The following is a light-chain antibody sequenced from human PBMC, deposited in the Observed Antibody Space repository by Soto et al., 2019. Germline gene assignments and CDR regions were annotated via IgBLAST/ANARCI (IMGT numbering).Light chain of an antibody. CDR2: DVS. CDR1: SSDVGGYNY. Sequence: QSALTQPASVSGSPGQSITISCTGTSSDVGGYNYVSWYQQHPGKAHKLIIYDVSNRPSGVSNRFSGSKSGNTPSLTISGLRAEDEADCYCSSYTSSSTLDLVFGGGSKLTVL. CDR3: SSYTSSSTLDLV. V-gene: IGLV2-14*01. J-gene: IGLJ2*01.